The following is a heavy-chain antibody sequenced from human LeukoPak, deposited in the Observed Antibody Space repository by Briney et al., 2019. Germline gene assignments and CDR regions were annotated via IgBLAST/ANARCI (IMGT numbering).Heavy chain of an antibody. Sequence: GGSLRLSCAASGFTFMTYSMNWVRQAPGKGLEWVSCISSTSSSYIYYADSVKGRFTISRDNSKNSLYLQMNSLRTEDTALYYCAKEYSSGWYAFDIWGQGTMVTVSS. J-gene: IGHJ3*02. CDR2: ISSTSSSYI. D-gene: IGHD6-19*01. CDR3: AKEYSSGWYAFDI. CDR1: GFTFMTYS. V-gene: IGHV3-21*04.